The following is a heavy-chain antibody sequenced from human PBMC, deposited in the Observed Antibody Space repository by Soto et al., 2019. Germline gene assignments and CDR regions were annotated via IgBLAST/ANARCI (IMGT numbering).Heavy chain of an antibody. J-gene: IGHJ4*02. CDR3: ATREPGHY. Sequence: QVQLVQSGAEVQKPGASVKVACKSSGYTFTTYYMPWVRQAPGQGLEWMGIISPDGGRTSYAQKFPARVTMTRAKLTSTVYMELSSLRSEGTAVYYCATREPGHYWGQGTLVTVSS. CDR1: GYTFTTYY. V-gene: IGHV1-46*01. CDR2: ISPDGGRT.